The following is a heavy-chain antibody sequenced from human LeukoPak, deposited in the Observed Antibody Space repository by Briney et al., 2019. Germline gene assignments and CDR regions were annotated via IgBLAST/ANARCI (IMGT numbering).Heavy chain of an antibody. CDR1: GGSISSGGYY. CDR3: ARGNYDFWSGTTNYYFDY. D-gene: IGHD3-3*01. V-gene: IGHV4-31*03. J-gene: IGHJ4*02. Sequence: PSETLSLTCTVSGGSISSGGYYWSWIRQHPGKGLEWIGYIYYSGSTYYNPSLKSRVTISVDTSKNQFSLKLSSVTAADTAVYYCARGNYDFWSGTTNYYFDYWGQGTLVTASS. CDR2: IYYSGST.